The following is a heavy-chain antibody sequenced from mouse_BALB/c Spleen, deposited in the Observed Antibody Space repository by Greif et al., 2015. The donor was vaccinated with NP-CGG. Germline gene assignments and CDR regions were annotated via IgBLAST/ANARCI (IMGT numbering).Heavy chain of an antibody. Sequence: EVKLVESGGGLVKPGGSLKLSCAASGFTFSDYYMYWVRQTPEKRLEWVATISDGGSYTYYPDSVKGRLTISRDNAKNNLYLQMSSLKSEDTAMYYCARDYFDYWGQGTTLTVSS. J-gene: IGHJ2*01. CDR3: ARDYFDY. V-gene: IGHV5-4*02. CDR1: GFTFSDYY. CDR2: ISDGGSYT.